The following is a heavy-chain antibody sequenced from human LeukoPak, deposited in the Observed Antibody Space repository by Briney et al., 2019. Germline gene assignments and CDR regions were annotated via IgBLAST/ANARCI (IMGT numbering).Heavy chain of an antibody. D-gene: IGHD3-3*01. V-gene: IGHV3-23*01. CDR1: EFSFITYG. J-gene: IGHJ3*02. CDR3: AKSRLSGINDAFDI. Sequence: GGTLRLSCAASEFSFITYGMTWVRQAPGKGLEWVSAITYSAVSTFYADSVKGQFTISRNNSKTTLYLQMNRLRPEDTAVYYCAKSRLSGINDAFDIWGQGTMVTVSS. CDR2: ITYSAVST.